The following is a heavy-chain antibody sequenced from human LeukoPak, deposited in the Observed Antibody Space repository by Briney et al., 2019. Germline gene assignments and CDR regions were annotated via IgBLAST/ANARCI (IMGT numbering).Heavy chain of an antibody. CDR1: GGSISSYY. CDR3: ARDSVVRGVIYYYYGMDV. J-gene: IGHJ6*02. Sequence: PSETLSLTCTVSGGSISSYYWSWVRQAPGKGLEWVSVIYSGGSTYYADSVKGRFTISRDNSKNTLYLQMNSLRAEDTAVYYCARDSVVRGVIYYYYGMDVWGQGTTVTVSS. D-gene: IGHD3-10*01. CDR2: IYSGGST. V-gene: IGHV3-66*01.